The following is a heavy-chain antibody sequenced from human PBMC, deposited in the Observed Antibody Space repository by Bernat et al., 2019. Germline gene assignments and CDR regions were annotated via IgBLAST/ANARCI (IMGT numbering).Heavy chain of an antibody. CDR1: GFTFTSSA. V-gene: IGHV1-58*01. D-gene: IGHD3-10*01. CDR2: IVVGRGNT. J-gene: IGHJ4*02. CDR3: AAGYYYGSGSYYIPDY. Sequence: QMQLVQSGPEVKKPGTSVKVSGKASGFTFTSSAVQWVRQARGQRLEWIGWIVVGRGNTNYAQKFQERVTITRDMSTSTAYMELSSLRSEDTAVYYCAAGYYYGSGSYYIPDYWGQGTLVTVSS.